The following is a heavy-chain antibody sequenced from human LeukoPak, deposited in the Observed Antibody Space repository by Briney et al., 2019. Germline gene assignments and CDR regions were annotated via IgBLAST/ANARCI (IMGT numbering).Heavy chain of an antibody. CDR1: GGSISSYY. CDR3: ARIHYDFWSGYRSHYYCYYMDV. CDR2: IYYSGST. Sequence: SETLSLTCTVSGGSISSYYWSWIRQPPGKGLEWIGYIYYSGSTNYNPSLKSRVTISVDTSKNQFSLKLSSVTAADTAVNYCARIHYDFWSGYRSHYYCYYMDVWGKGTTVTVSS. J-gene: IGHJ6*03. V-gene: IGHV4-59*01. D-gene: IGHD3-3*01.